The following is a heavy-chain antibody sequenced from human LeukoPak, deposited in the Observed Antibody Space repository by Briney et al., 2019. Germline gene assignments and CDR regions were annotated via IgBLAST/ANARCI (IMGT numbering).Heavy chain of an antibody. V-gene: IGHV4-59*08. CDR2: IYYSGST. CDR3: ARLGWLGYFDY. J-gene: IGHJ4*02. Sequence: PSETLSLTCTVSGGSISSYYWSWIRQPPGKGLEWIGYIYYSGSTNYNPSLKSRVTISVDTSKNQFSLKLSSVTAADTAVYYCARLGWLGYFDYWGQGTLVTVSS. CDR1: GGSISSYY. D-gene: IGHD6-19*01.